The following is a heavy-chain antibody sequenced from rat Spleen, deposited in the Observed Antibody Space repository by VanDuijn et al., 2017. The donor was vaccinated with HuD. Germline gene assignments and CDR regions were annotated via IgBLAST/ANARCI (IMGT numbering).Heavy chain of an antibody. D-gene: IGHD1-11*01. J-gene: IGHJ2*01. Sequence: EVQLVESGGGFVQPGRSMKLSCAASGFTFSNYYMAWVRQAPTKGLEWVAFIGPNGGNTNYRDSVKGRFTISRDNAKSTLYLQMDSLRSEDTATYYCARPPVNYGGYTGYWGQGVMVTVSS. CDR1: GFTFSNYY. CDR2: IGPNGGNT. CDR3: ARPPVNYGGYTGY. V-gene: IGHV5-25*01.